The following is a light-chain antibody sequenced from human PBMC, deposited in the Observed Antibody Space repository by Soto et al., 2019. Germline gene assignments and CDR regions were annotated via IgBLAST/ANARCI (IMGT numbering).Light chain of an antibody. CDR3: QQYNAWPRT. V-gene: IGKV3-15*01. J-gene: IGKJ2*01. CDR2: GAV. CDR1: QSVGGD. Sequence: EVVMTQSPVTLSVSPGERATLSCRASQSVGGDLAWYQQTPGQTPRLLIYGAVTRATGVAARFSGAGSGTEFTLTGDSLQSEDVAIYYCQQYNAWPRTFGQGTKLEI.